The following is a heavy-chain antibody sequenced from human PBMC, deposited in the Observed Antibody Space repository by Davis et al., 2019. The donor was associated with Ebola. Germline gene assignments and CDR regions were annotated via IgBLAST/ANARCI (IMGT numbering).Heavy chain of an antibody. D-gene: IGHD2-21*01. V-gene: IGHV1-2*06. CDR2: VILKSGAT. J-gene: IGHJ4*02. CDR1: GYTFTDYN. Sequence: ASVQVSCKASGYTFTDYNIHWMRQAPGQGLEWLGRVILKSGATNYAQKFQGRVTMTRDTSISTVYMELRSLRSDDTALYYCARGGGSTYSGIDHWGQGTLVTVSS. CDR3: ARGGGSTYSGIDH.